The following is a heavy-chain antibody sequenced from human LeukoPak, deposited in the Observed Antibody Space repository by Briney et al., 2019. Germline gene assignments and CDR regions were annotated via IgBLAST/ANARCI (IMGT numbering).Heavy chain of an antibody. CDR2: VYHSGST. Sequence: SETLSLTCAVSGGSISSGGYSWSWIRQPPGKGLEWIGYVYHSGSTNYNPSLKSRVTISVDKSKNQFSLKLSSVTAADTAVYYCARGLEYYYYGMDVWGQGTTVTVSS. D-gene: IGHD5-24*01. J-gene: IGHJ6*02. V-gene: IGHV4-30-2*01. CDR1: GGSISSGGYS. CDR3: ARGLEYYYYGMDV.